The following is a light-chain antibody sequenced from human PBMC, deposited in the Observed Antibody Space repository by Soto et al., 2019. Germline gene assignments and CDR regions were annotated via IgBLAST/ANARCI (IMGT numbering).Light chain of an antibody. V-gene: IGLV1-47*02. Sequence: QSVLTQPPSASGTPGQRVTISCSGSTSNIGTNYVYWYQQLPGTAPRLLMYSTNKRPSGVPDRFSGSKSGTSASLAITGLQAEDEADYYCQSYDSSLSGSNWVFGGGTKLTVL. CDR1: TSNIGTNY. CDR3: QSYDSSLSGSNWV. CDR2: STN. J-gene: IGLJ3*02.